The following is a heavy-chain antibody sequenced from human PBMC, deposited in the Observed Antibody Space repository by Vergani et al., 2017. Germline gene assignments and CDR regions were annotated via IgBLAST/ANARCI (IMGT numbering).Heavy chain of an antibody. D-gene: IGHD1-26*01. CDR3: TTVTIRVGRSKEDYYYCMDV. CDR1: GFTFSNAW. Sequence: EVQLVESGGGLVKPGGSLRLSCAASGFTFSNAWMSGVRQAPGKGLEWVGRIKSKTDGGTTDYAAPVKGRFTISRDDTKNTLYLQINCLKTEDTAVYYCTTVTIRVGRSKEDYYYCMDVWGQGTTVTVSS. J-gene: IGHJ6*02. V-gene: IGHV3-15*01. CDR2: IKSKTDGGTT.